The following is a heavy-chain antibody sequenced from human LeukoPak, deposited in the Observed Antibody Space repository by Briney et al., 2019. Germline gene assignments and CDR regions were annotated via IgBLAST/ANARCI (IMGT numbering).Heavy chain of an antibody. CDR1: GGSISSGDYY. V-gene: IGHV4-30-4*08. J-gene: IGHJ4*02. Sequence: SETLSLTCTVSGGSISSGDYYWSWIRQPPGKGLEWIGYIYYSGSSYYNSALKSRVTRSVDTAKNQLSLKLSSVTAANTAVYYCARGVMDVNYFDYWGEGTLVTVSS. CDR3: ARGVMDVNYFDY. CDR2: IYYSGSS. D-gene: IGHD3/OR15-3a*01.